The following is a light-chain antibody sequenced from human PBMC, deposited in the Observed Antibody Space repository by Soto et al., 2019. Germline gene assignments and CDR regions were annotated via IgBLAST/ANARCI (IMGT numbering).Light chain of an antibody. CDR2: GVT. CDR3: NSYTNTNTLPV. V-gene: IGLV2-14*03. J-gene: IGLJ1*01. Sequence: QSALTQPASVSGSPGQSITISCTGASGDFGDYNYVSWYQQHPGKAPQLLMYGVTNRPSGVSNRFSGSKSGNTASLTISGLQADDEAEYYCNSYTNTNTLPVFGTGTKLTVL. CDR1: SGDFGDYNY.